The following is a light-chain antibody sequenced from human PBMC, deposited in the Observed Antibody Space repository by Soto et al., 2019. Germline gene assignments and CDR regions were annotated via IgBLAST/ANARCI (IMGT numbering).Light chain of an antibody. V-gene: IGLV2-14*02. CDR3: QSYDSRLSAVV. J-gene: IGLJ2*01. CDR2: EGN. CDR1: SSDVGSYNL. Sequence: QSALTQPASVSGSPGQSITISCTGTSSDVGSYNLVSWYQQHPGKAPKLMIYEGNKRPSGVSNRFSGSKSGTSASLAITGLQAEDGTDYYCQSYDSRLSAVVFGGGTKLTVL.